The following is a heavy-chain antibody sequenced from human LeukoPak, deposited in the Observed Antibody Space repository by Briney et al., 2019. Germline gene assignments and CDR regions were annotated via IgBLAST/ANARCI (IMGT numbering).Heavy chain of an antibody. CDR3: ARDIHLTYYYDSSAGPFDY. CDR2: IWDDGSNK. Sequence: GGSLRLSCAASGFTFSSYGMHWVRQAPGKGLEWVAVIWDDGSNKYYADSVKGRFTISRDNSKNTLYLQMNSLRAEDTAVYYCARDIHLTYYYDSSAGPFDYWGQGTLVTVSS. D-gene: IGHD3-22*01. J-gene: IGHJ4*02. CDR1: GFTFSSYG. V-gene: IGHV3-33*01.